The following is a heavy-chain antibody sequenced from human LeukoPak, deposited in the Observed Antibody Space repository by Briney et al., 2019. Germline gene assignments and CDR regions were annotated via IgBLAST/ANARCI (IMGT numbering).Heavy chain of an antibody. CDR3: ARGRDGYNYYFDY. Sequence: SVKVSCKASGGTFSSYAVSWVRQAPGQGLEWMGRIIPIFGTANYAQKFQGRVTITTDESTSTAYMELSSLRSEDTAVYYCARGRDGYNYYFDYWGQGTLVTVSS. V-gene: IGHV1-69*05. D-gene: IGHD5-24*01. CDR1: GGTFSSYA. CDR2: IIPIFGTA. J-gene: IGHJ4*02.